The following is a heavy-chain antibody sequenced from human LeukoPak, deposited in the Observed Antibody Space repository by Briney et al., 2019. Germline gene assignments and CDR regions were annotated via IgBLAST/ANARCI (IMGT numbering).Heavy chain of an antibody. CDR2: INPNSGGT. Sequence: GASVKVSCKASGYTFTGYYMHWVRQAHGQGLEWMGWINPNSGGTNYAQKFQGRVTMTRDTSISTAYMELSRLRSDDTAVYYCARESPQNFRHGMDVWGQGTTVTVSS. CDR3: ARESPQNFRHGMDV. D-gene: IGHD3-3*01. J-gene: IGHJ6*02. V-gene: IGHV1-2*02. CDR1: GYTFTGYY.